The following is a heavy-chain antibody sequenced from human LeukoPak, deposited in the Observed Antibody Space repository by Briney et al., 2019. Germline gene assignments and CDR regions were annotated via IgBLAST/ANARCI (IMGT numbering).Heavy chain of an antibody. D-gene: IGHD2-21*02. CDR3: ARQGRIVVVTTTHDAFDI. Sequence: GESLKISCTGFGYSFTTYWIGWVRQMPGKGLEWMGIIYPGDSDARYSPSLQGQVTIPVDKSISTAYLQWSSLKASDTAMYYCARQGRIVVVTTTHDAFDIWGQGTMVTVSS. CDR2: IYPGDSDA. CDR1: GYSFTTYW. V-gene: IGHV5-51*01. J-gene: IGHJ3*02.